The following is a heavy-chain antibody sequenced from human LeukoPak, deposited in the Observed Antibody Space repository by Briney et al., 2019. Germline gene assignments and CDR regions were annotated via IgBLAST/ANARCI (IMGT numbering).Heavy chain of an antibody. CDR3: ARVYFWAREYYFDY. CDR2: IYHSGST. D-gene: IGHD3-3*01. J-gene: IGHJ4*02. CDR1: GYSPSSGYY. Sequence: SETLSLTCTVSGYSPSSGYYWGWIRQPPGKGLDWIGSIYHSGSTYYNPSLKSRVTISVDTSKNQFSLKLSSVTAADTAVYYCARVYFWAREYYFDYWGQGTLVTVSS. V-gene: IGHV4-38-2*02.